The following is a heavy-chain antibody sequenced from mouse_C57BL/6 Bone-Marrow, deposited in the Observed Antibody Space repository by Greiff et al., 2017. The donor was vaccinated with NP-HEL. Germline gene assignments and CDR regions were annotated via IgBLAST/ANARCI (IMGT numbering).Heavy chain of an antibody. CDR3: SGVYSNYGSAMDY. Sequence: VQLQQSGAELARPGASVKLSCKASGYTFTSYGISWVKQRTGQGLEWIGEIDPRSGNTNYNEKFKGRATLTADKSSSTAYLVLLSLTSEDYAVYYYSGVYSNYGSAMDYWGQGTSVTVSS. V-gene: IGHV1-81*01. CDR1: GYTFTSYG. CDR2: IDPRSGNT. D-gene: IGHD2-5*01. J-gene: IGHJ4*01.